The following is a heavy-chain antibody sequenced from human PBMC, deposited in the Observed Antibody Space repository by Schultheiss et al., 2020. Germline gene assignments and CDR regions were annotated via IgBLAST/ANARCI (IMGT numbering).Heavy chain of an antibody. CDR2: IWYDGSNK. Sequence: WGSLRLSCAASGFTFSSYGMHWVRQAPGKGLEWVAVIWYDGSNKYYADSVKGRFTISRDNSKNTLYLQMNSLRSDDTAVYYCARDSGVVVVTAYGMDVWGKGTTGTGSA. CDR3: ARDSGVVVVTAYGMDV. D-gene: IGHD2-21*02. J-gene: IGHJ6*04. V-gene: IGHV3-33*01. CDR1: GFTFSSYG.